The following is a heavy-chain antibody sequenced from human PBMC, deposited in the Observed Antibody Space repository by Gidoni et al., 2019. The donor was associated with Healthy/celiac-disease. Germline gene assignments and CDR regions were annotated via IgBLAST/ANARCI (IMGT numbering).Heavy chain of an antibody. CDR2: ISGSGGST. CDR3: AKQSYSSGWYADY. Sequence: EVQLLESGGGLVQPGGSLSLSCAASGFTFSSYAMSWVRQAPGKGLEWVSAISGSGGSTYYADSVKGRFTISRDNSKNTLYLQMNSLRAEDTAVYYCAKQSYSSGWYADYWGQGTLVTVSS. D-gene: IGHD6-19*01. CDR1: GFTFSSYA. V-gene: IGHV3-23*01. J-gene: IGHJ4*02.